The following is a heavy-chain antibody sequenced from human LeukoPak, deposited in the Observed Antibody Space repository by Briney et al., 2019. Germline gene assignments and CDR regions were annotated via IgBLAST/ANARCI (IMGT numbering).Heavy chain of an antibody. CDR3: ARGPRY. CDR1: GGSFSGYY. Sequence: SETLSLTCAVYGGSFSGYYWSWIRQPPGKGLEWIGEINHSGSTNYNPSLKSRVTISVDTSKNQFSLKLSSVTAADTAVYYCARGPRYWGQGTLVTVSS. J-gene: IGHJ4*02. V-gene: IGHV4-34*01. CDR2: INHSGST.